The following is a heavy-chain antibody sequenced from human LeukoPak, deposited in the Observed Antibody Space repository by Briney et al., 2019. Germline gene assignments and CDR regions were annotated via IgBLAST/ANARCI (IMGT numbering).Heavy chain of an antibody. CDR2: ISYDGSGK. J-gene: IGHJ4*02. D-gene: IGHD6-13*01. Sequence: PGRSLRLSCVASGFTFSSYAMHWVRQAPGKGLEWVAVISYDGSGKYYADSVKGRFTISRDNSKNTLYLQMNSLRAEDTAVYYCAKIAAAGTIDYWGQGTLVTVSS. V-gene: IGHV3-30-3*02. CDR3: AKIAAAGTIDY. CDR1: GFTFSSYA.